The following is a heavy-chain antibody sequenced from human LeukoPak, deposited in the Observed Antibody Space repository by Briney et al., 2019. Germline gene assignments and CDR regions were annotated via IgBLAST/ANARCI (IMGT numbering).Heavy chain of an antibody. CDR2: ISYDGSNK. CDR3: AKAFGSSGYYFDY. V-gene: IGHV3-30*18. J-gene: IGHJ4*02. Sequence: GGSLRLSCAASGFTFSSYGMHWVRQAPGKGLEWVAVISYDGSNKYYADSVKGRFTISRDNSKNTLYLQMNSLRAEDTAVYYCAKAFGSSGYYFDYWGQRTLVTVSS. CDR1: GFTFSSYG. D-gene: IGHD3-22*01.